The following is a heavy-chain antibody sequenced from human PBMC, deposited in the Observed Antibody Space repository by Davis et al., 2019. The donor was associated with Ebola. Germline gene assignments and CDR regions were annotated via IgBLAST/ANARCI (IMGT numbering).Heavy chain of an antibody. Sequence: MPSETLSLTCTVSGGSITSSSYYWGWIRKPPGKGLEWIGTISHTGSTYYNPSLKSRLTLSVDTSKNQFSLKLTSVTAADTAVYYCARRMDVWGQGTTVTVSS. CDR1: GGSITSSSYY. CDR3: ARRMDV. V-gene: IGHV4-39*01. J-gene: IGHJ6*02. CDR2: ISHTGST.